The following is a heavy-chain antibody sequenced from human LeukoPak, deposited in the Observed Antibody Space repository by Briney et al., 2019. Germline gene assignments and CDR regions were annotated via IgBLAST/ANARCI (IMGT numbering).Heavy chain of an antibody. CDR3: AGGPTYYYDSSGYYLLS. V-gene: IGHV4-59*12. CDR2: VDHTGST. CDR1: DDSITMYY. D-gene: IGHD3-22*01. J-gene: IGHJ5*02. Sequence: PSETLSLTCSVSDDSITMYYWTWIRQPPGKGLEWIGYVDHTGSTNFNPSLNGRVSISRDTTKNLFSLKLSSVTAADTAVYYCAGGPTYYYDSSGYYLLSWGQGTLVTVSS.